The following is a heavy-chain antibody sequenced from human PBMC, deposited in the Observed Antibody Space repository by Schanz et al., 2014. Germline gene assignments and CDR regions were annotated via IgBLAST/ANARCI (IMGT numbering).Heavy chain of an antibody. V-gene: IGHV1-18*01. J-gene: IGHJ4*02. CDR2: ISTFRNEDT. D-gene: IGHD3-3*01. CDR1: GYTFTSYG. Sequence: QVQLVQSGAEVKKPGASVKVSCKASGYTFTSYGISWVRQAPGQGLEWMGWISTFRNEDTNSAQRFQGRLTMTTDTSTSTVYMELRSLRSDDTAVYYCARGFDFWDRWGQGTLVIVSS. CDR3: ARGFDFWDR.